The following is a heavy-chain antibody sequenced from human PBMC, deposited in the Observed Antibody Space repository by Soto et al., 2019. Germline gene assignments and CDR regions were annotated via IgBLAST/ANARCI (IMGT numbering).Heavy chain of an antibody. V-gene: IGHV2-5*01. CDR3: ARRGSGILAF. Sequence: QITLKESGPTLVKPTQTLTLTCTFSGFSLSTSGVGVGWIRQPPGKALEWLALIYWNDDKRYSPSLKSRLTITKDTSKNQVVLTVTDMDPVDTGTYYCARRGSGILAFWGQGTLVTVSS. J-gene: IGHJ4*02. CDR2: IYWNDDK. D-gene: IGHD1-26*01. CDR1: GFSLSTSGVG.